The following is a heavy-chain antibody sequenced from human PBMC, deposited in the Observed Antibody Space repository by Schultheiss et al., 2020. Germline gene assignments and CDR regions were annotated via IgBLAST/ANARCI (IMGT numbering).Heavy chain of an antibody. Sequence: SETLSLTCTVSGGSISSGSYYWSWIRQPAGKGLEWIGYIYYSGSTYYNPSLKSRVTISVDTSKNQFSLKLSSVTAADTAVYYCARVGGSGSYRNAFDIWGQGTTVTVS. J-gene: IGHJ3*02. D-gene: IGHD1-26*01. V-gene: IGHV4-30-4*08. CDR3: ARVGGSGSYRNAFDI. CDR1: GGSISSGSYY. CDR2: IYYSGST.